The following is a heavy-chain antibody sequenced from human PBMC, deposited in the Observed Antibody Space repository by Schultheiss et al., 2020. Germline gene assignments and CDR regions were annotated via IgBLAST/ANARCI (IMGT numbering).Heavy chain of an antibody. D-gene: IGHD5-18*01. V-gene: IGHV1-46*01. Sequence: GESLKISCKASGYTFTSYYMHWVRQAPGQGLEWMGIINPSGGSTSYAQKFQGRVTITADRSATTAYMELSSLRSEDTAVYYCARADTAMESDYWGQGTLVNVSS. CDR2: INPSGGST. CDR3: ARADTAMESDY. CDR1: GYTFTSYY. J-gene: IGHJ4*02.